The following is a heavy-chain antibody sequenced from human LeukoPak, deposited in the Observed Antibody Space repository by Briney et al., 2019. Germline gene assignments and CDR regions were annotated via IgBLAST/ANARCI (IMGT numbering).Heavy chain of an antibody. D-gene: IGHD5-18*01. J-gene: IGHJ4*02. V-gene: IGHV1-18*01. CDR3: AREKYTYGRGFYFDY. Sequence: GASVKVSCKASGYTFSNYGISWVRQAPGRGLEWVGWISAYTGKTNYAQKVQGRVTMTTDTSTSTAYMDLRSLRSDDTAVYYCAREKYTYGRGFYFDYWGQGTLVTVSS. CDR1: GYTFSNYG. CDR2: ISAYTGKT.